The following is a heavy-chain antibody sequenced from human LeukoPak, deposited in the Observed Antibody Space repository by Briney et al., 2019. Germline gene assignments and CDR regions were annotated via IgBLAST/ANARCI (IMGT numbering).Heavy chain of an antibody. CDR2: INPNSGGT. CDR1: GYTFTGYY. CDR3: ARSEGYTYGRSYDY. Sequence: ASVKVSCKASGYTFTGYYMHWVRQAPGQGLEWMGWINPNSGGTNYAQKFQDRVTMTRDTSISTAYMELSRLRSDDTAVYYCARSEGYTYGRSYDYWGQGTLVTVSS. D-gene: IGHD5-18*01. V-gene: IGHV1-2*02. J-gene: IGHJ4*02.